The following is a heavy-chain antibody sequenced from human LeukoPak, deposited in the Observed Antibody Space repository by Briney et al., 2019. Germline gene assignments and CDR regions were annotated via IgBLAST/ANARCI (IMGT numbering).Heavy chain of an antibody. CDR1: GFTLSSYA. D-gene: IGHD2-2*02. V-gene: IGHV3-23*01. Sequence: GGSLRLSCAASGFTLSSYAMSWVRQAPGKGLEWVSAISGSGGSTYYADSVKGRFTISRDNSKNTLYLQMNSLRAEDTAVYYCAKWGQFVVVPAAIRFWGQGTLVTVSS. CDR3: AKWGQFVVVPAAIRF. J-gene: IGHJ4*02. CDR2: ISGSGGST.